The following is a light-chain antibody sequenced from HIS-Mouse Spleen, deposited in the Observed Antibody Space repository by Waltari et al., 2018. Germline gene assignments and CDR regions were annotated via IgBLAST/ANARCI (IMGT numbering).Light chain of an antibody. CDR2: EDS. CDR3: YSTDSSGNHRV. V-gene: IGLV3-10*01. Sequence: SYELTQPPSVSVSPGQTARITCSGDALPKQYAYWYQQKSGQAPVLVIYEDSKRPSGIPGRFSGSSSWTMATLTISGAQVEDEADYYCYSTDSSGNHRVFGGGTKLTVL. CDR1: ALPKQY. J-gene: IGLJ2*01.